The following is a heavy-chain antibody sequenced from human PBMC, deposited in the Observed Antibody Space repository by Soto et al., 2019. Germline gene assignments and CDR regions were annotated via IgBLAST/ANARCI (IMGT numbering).Heavy chain of an antibody. CDR3: ARGSVEWLLLHYYYGMDV. CDR1: GFTFDDNA. J-gene: IGHJ6*02. V-gene: IGHV3-9*01. D-gene: IGHD3-3*01. CDR2: INWKSDI. Sequence: PGGSLRLSCAVSGFTFDDNAMHWVRQAPEKGLEWVSGINWKSDIGYADSVKGRFTISRDNSKNTLYLQMNSLRAEDTAVYYCARGSVEWLLLHYYYGMDVWGQGTTVTVSS.